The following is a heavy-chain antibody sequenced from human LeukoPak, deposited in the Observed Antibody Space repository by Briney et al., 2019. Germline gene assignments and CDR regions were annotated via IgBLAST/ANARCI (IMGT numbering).Heavy chain of an antibody. D-gene: IGHD6-13*01. CDR2: ISAYNGST. CDR1: GYTFTSYG. CDR3: ARDVLGAAAGTVYYYYYMDV. J-gene: IGHJ6*03. V-gene: IGHV1-18*01. Sequence: GASVKVSCKASGYTFTSYGISWVRQAPGQGLEWMGWISAYNGSTNYAQKLQGRVTMTTDTSTSTAYMELRSLRSDDTAVYYCARDVLGAAAGTVYYYYYMDVWGKGTTVTVSS.